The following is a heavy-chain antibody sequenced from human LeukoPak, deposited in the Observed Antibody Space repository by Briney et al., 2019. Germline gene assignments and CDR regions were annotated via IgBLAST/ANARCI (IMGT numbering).Heavy chain of an antibody. CDR1: GDSISSSSSY. J-gene: IGHJ1*01. V-gene: IGHV4-39*01. CDR2: IYYSGST. Sequence: SETLSLTCSVSGDSISSSSSYWGWIRQPPGKGLEWIGSIYYSGSTYYNTSLKSRVTISVDTSKNQFSLKLSSVTAADTAVYYCARGYSSSWYTYFQHWGQGTLVTVSS. D-gene: IGHD6-13*01. CDR3: ARGYSSSWYTYFQH.